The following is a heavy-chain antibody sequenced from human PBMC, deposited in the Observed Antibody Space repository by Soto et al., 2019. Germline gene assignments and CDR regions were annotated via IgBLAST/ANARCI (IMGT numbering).Heavy chain of an antibody. Sequence: LSLTCTVSGGSISSYYWSWIRQPPGKGLEWIGYIYNSGSTNYNPSLKSRVTISVDTSKNQFSLKLSSVTAADTAVYYCARVIAAAFDYWGQGALVTVSS. J-gene: IGHJ4*02. CDR2: IYNSGST. V-gene: IGHV4-59*01. D-gene: IGHD6-13*01. CDR1: GGSISSYY. CDR3: ARVIAAAFDY.